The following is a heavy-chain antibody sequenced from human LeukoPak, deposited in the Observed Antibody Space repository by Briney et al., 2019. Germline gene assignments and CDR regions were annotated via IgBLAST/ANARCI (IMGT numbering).Heavy chain of an antibody. Sequence: GGSLRLSCAASGFTFSSYGMHWVRQAPGKGLEWVSQINGNSITRYYADSVKGRFTISRDNVKNSLYLQMNSLRDEDTAVYYCARYFGDPQGMDVWGQGTTVTVSS. CDR3: ARYFGDPQGMDV. D-gene: IGHD3-10*01. CDR1: GFTFSSYG. J-gene: IGHJ6*02. V-gene: IGHV3-48*02. CDR2: INGNSITR.